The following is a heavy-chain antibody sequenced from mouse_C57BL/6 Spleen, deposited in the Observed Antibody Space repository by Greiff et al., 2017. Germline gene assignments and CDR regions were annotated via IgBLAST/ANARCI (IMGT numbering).Heavy chain of an antibody. V-gene: IGHV5-6*01. CDR1: GFTFSSYG. CDR3: ARPSTMVTTEFAY. Sequence: EVMLVESGGDLVKPGGSLKLSCAASGFTFSSYGMSWVRQTPDKRLEWVATISSGGSYTYYPDSVKGRFTISRDNAKKTLYLQMSSLKSEDTAMYYCARPSTMVTTEFAYWGQGTLVTVSA. J-gene: IGHJ3*01. D-gene: IGHD2-2*01. CDR2: ISSGGSYT.